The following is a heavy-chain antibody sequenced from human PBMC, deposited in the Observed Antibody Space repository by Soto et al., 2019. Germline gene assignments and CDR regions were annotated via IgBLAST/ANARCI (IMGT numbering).Heavy chain of an antibody. CDR3: ARIHSSSSSDMDV. J-gene: IGHJ6*02. CDR1: GDSVSSTSAA. D-gene: IGHD6-6*01. V-gene: IGHV6-1*01. CDR2: TYYRSKWYY. Sequence: SQTLSLTCAISGDSVSSTSAAWNWIRQSPSRGLEWLGRTYYRSKWYYGYAVSVKSRFTINPDTSKNQFSLQLNSVTPEDTAVYYCARIHSSSSSDMDVWGQGTTVTVSS.